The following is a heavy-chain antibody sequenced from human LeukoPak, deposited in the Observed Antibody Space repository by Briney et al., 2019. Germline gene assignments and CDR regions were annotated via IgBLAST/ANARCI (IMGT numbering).Heavy chain of an antibody. J-gene: IGHJ6*03. CDR2: INSDGSST. CDR1: ASTFSSYW. Sequence: GGSLRLSCAASASTFSSYWMHLVRHAPGKGLGWVSRINSDGSSTSYADSVKGRFTISRDNANSTLYLQMNSLRAEGTALYYCARVDTAMVFYYYYYMDVWGKGTTVTVCS. D-gene: IGHD5-18*01. V-gene: IGHV3-74*01. CDR3: ARVDTAMVFYYYYYMDV.